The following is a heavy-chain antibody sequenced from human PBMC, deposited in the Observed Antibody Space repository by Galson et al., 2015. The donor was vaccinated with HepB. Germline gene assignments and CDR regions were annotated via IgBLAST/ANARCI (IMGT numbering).Heavy chain of an antibody. CDR3: ATDTRTSSIAAAGHYYYGMDV. J-gene: IGHJ6*02. D-gene: IGHD6-13*01. V-gene: IGHV1-24*01. CDR2: FDPEEGET. Sequence: SVKVSCKVSGFIFSELSMHWVRQAPGKGLEWMGGFDPEEGETIYAQKFQGRVTMTEDTSTDTAYMELSSLRSEDTAVYYCATDTRTSSIAAAGHYYYGMDVWGQGTMVTVSS. CDR1: GFIFSELS.